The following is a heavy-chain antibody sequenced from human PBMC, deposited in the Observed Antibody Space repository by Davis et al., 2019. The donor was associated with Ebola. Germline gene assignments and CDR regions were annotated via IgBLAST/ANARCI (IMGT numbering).Heavy chain of an antibody. Sequence: GESLKISCAASGFTFSDYYMSWIRQAPGKGLEWVSAISGSGISTYYADSVKGRFTISRDNSKNTLYLQMNSLRAEDTAVYYCATQRGGWELLLTYYFDYWGQGTLVTVSS. V-gene: IGHV3-23*01. D-gene: IGHD1-26*01. CDR2: ISGSGIST. CDR1: GFTFSDYY. J-gene: IGHJ4*02. CDR3: ATQRGGWELLLTYYFDY.